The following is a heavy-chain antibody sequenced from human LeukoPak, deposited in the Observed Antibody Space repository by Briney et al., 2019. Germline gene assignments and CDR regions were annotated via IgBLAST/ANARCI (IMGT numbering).Heavy chain of an antibody. Sequence: GGSLRLSCAASGFTFTSYPMHWVRQAPGKGLEYVSAISSNGGSTYYAHSVKGRFTISRDNSKNTLYLQMGSLRAEDMAVYYCSRPPKPPATSNTMAAWAKGT. J-gene: IGHJ5*01. CDR2: ISSNGGST. V-gene: IGHV3-64*01. CDR3: SRPPKPPATSNTMAA. CDR1: GFTFTSYP. D-gene: IGHD5-24*01.